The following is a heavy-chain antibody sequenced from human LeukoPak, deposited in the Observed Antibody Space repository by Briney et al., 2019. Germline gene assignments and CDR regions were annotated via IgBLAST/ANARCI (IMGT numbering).Heavy chain of an antibody. V-gene: IGHV3-48*01. CDR1: GFTFNTYA. Sequence: GGSLRLSCAASGFTFNTYAMNWVRQAPGKGLEGVSYISSTGTIMYYADSVKGRFTISRDNAKNSLYLQMNSLRADDTAVYYCVRVFDNWGQGTLVTVSS. J-gene: IGHJ4*02. CDR3: VRVFDN. CDR2: ISSTGTIM.